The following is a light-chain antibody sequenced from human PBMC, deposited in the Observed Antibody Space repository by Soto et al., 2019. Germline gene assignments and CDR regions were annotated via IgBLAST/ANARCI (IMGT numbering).Light chain of an antibody. Sequence: EIVMTQSPATLSVSPGERATLSCRASQSVSSNLAWYQQKPGQAPRLLIYGASTRAIGIPARFSGSGSGTEFTLTVSSLQSEDSAVYYCQQYNNWPPWTFGQGTKVEIK. CDR3: QQYNNWPPWT. V-gene: IGKV3-15*01. CDR1: QSVSSN. J-gene: IGKJ1*01. CDR2: GAS.